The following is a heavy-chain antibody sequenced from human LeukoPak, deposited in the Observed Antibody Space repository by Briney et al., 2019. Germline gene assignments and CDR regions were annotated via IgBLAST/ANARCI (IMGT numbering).Heavy chain of an antibody. CDR3: ARADCSSTSCYPTFDY. J-gene: IGHJ4*02. D-gene: IGHD2-2*01. V-gene: IGHV1-18*01. CDR1: GYTFTNYG. CDR2: ISAYNGNT. Sequence: ASVKVSCKASGYTFTNYGISWVRQAPGQGLEWMGWISAYNGNTNYAQKLQVRVTMTTDTSTSTAYMELRSLRSDDTAVYYCARADCSSTSCYPTFDYWGQGTLVIVSS.